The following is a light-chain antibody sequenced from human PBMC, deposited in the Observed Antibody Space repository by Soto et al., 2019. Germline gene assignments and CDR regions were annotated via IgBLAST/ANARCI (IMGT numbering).Light chain of an antibody. CDR2: DAS. Sequence: EIVLTQSPGTLSLSPGDRATLSCRASERIGTYLAWYQQKPGQPPRLLIYDASNRATGVPARFSGTGSGTDFTLTISSLESEDFAVYFCQRSNSPPMWTFGQGTKVEIK. CDR3: QRSNSPPMWT. CDR1: ERIGTY. V-gene: IGKV3-11*01. J-gene: IGKJ1*01.